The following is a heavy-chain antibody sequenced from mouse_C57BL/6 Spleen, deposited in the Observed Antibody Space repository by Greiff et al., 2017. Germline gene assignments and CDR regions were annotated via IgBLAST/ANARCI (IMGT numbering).Heavy chain of an antibody. Sequence: QVQLQQSGAELVRPGASVKLSCKASGYTFTDYYINWVKQRPGQGLEWIARIYPGSGNTYYNEKFKGKATLTAEKSSSTAYMQLSSLTSEDSAVYFCARLGTTVVARWCFDVWGTGTTVTVSS. CDR1: GYTFTDYY. CDR2: IYPGSGNT. CDR3: ARLGTTVVARWCFDV. D-gene: IGHD1-1*01. J-gene: IGHJ1*03. V-gene: IGHV1-76*01.